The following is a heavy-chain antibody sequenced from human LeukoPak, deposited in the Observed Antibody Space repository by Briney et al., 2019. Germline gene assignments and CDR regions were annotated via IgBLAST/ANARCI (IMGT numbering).Heavy chain of an antibody. V-gene: IGHV4-30-4*01. CDR3: ASVSVWELATHPGGSFDY. CDR2: VYHTGTT. D-gene: IGHD1-26*01. CDR1: GGLISRIEYY. Sequence: PSETLSLTCTVSGGLISRIEYYWSWIRQSPVKGLEWLGHVYHTGTTLYSPHLNNRLTVSVDSSRNQFSLTLNSVTAADTAVYYCASVSVWELATHPGGSFDYWGRGILVTVSS. J-gene: IGHJ4*02.